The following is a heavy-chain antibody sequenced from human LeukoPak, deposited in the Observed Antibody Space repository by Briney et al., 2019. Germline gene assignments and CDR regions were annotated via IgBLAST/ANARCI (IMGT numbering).Heavy chain of an antibody. CDR2: INAGNGNT. CDR1: GYTFTNYA. CDR3: ASGPDYYDSGSYLPS. Sequence: ASVKVSCKASGYTFTNYAMHWVRQAPGQRLEWMGWINAGNGNTKYSQKFQGRVTITVDTSASTAYMEVSSLRSEDTAVYYCASGPDYYDSGSYLPSWGQGTLVTVSS. V-gene: IGHV1-3*01. J-gene: IGHJ5*02. D-gene: IGHD3-10*01.